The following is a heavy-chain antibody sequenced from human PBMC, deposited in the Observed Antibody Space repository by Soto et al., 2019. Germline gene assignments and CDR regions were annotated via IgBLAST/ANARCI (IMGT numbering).Heavy chain of an antibody. Sequence: SETLSLTCTVSGGSISSYYCSWIRQPPGKGLEWIGYINHSGSTNYNPSLKSRVTISVDTSKNQFSLKLTSVTAADTAVYYCARDKITGLFDYWGQGTLVTVSS. J-gene: IGHJ4*02. D-gene: IGHD2-8*02. CDR3: ARDKITGLFDY. CDR1: GGSISSYY. CDR2: INHSGST. V-gene: IGHV4-59*12.